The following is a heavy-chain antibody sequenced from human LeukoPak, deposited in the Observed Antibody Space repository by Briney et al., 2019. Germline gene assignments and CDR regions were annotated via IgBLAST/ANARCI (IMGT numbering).Heavy chain of an antibody. Sequence: SQTLSLTCAVSGGSISSGGYSWSWIRQPPGKGLEWIGYIYHSGSTYYNPSLKSRVTISVDRSKNQFSLKLSSVTAADTAVYYCARMPLSRVRYFDWSPRDDAFDIWGQGTMVTVSS. CDR3: ARMPLSRVRYFDWSPRDDAFDI. CDR1: GGSISSGGYS. CDR2: IYHSGST. J-gene: IGHJ3*02. V-gene: IGHV4-30-2*01. D-gene: IGHD3-9*01.